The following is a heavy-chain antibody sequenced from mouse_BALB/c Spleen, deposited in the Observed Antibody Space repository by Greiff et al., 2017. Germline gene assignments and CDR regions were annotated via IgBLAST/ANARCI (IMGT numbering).Heavy chain of an antibody. CDR2: IDPETGGT. CDR1: GYTFTDYE. CDR3: TNYGYRYFDV. V-gene: IGHV1-15*01. J-gene: IGHJ1*01. D-gene: IGHD1-1*01. Sequence: VQLQQSGAELVRPGASVTLSCKASGYTFTDYEMHWVKQTPVHGLEWIGAIDPETGGTAYNQKFKGKATLTADKSSSTAYMELRSLTSEDSAVYYCTNYGYRYFDVWGAGTTVTVSS.